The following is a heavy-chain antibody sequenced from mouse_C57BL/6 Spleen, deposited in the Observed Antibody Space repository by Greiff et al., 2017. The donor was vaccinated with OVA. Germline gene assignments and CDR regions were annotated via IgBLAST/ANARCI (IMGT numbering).Heavy chain of an antibody. CDR3: ARVRGSNYVYAMDY. CDR1: GYSITSGYY. V-gene: IGHV3-6*01. CDR2: ISYDGSN. D-gene: IGHD2-5*01. Sequence: EVQRVESGPGLVKPSQSLSLTCSVTGYSITSGYYWHWIRQFPGNKLEWMGYISYDGSNNYNPSLKNRISITRDTSKNQFFLKLNSVTTEDTATYYCARVRGSNYVYAMDYWGQGTSVTVSS. J-gene: IGHJ4*01.